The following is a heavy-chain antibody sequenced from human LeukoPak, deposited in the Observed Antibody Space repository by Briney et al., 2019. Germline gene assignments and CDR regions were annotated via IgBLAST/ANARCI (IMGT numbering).Heavy chain of an antibody. V-gene: IGHV3-7*01. D-gene: IGHD3-16*02. CDR1: GFTFSSYW. CDR3: AKDVSYYFDY. Sequence: GGSLRLSCAASGFTFSSYWMSWVRQAPGKGLEWVANIKQDGSEKYCVDSVKGRFTISRDNSKNTLYLQMNSLRAEDTAVYYCAKDVSYYFDYWGQGTLVTVSS. CDR2: IKQDGSEK. J-gene: IGHJ4*02.